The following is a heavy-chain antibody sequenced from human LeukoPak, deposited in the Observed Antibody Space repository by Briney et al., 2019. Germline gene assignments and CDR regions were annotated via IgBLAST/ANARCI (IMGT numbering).Heavy chain of an antibody. D-gene: IGHD3-22*01. CDR1: GFTFSSYA. J-gene: IGHJ4*02. CDR2: ISGSGGST. V-gene: IGHV3-23*01. Sequence: PGRSLRLSCAASGFTFSSYAMSWVRQAPGKGLEWVSAISGSGGSTYYADSVKGRFTTSRDNSKNTLYLQMNSLRAEDTAVYYCAKPFSSGYYSNYFDYWGQGTLVTVSS. CDR3: AKPFSSGYYSNYFDY.